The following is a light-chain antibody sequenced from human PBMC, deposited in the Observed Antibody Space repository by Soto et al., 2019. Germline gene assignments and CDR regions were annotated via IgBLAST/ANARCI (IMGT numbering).Light chain of an antibody. V-gene: IGKV4-1*01. CDR1: QILLYGSSNENY. Sequence: DIVMTQSPDSLAVSLGERATIDFKSIQILLYGSSNENYLTWYQQKPGQAPRLLIYGASGRATGIPDRFSSSGSGTDFTLTISRLEPEDFAVYFCQYYDSFRTFGQGTKVDIK. CDR3: QYYDSFRT. CDR2: GAS. J-gene: IGKJ1*01.